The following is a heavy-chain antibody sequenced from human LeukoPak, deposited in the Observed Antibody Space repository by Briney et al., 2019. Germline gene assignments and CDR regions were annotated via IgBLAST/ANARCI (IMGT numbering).Heavy chain of an antibody. D-gene: IGHD1-1*01. CDR2: ISGSGGST. V-gene: IGHV3-23*01. J-gene: IGHJ6*02. Sequence: GGSLGLSCAASGFTFSSYAMSWVRQAPGKGLEWVSAISGSGGSTYYADSVKGRFTISRDNSKNTLYLQMNSLRAEDTAVYYRAKDQYRFLSGMDVWGQGTTVTVSS. CDR3: AKDQYRFLSGMDV. CDR1: GFTFSSYA.